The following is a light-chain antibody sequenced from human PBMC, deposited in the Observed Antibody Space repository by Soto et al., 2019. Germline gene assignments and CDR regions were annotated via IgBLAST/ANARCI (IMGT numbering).Light chain of an antibody. CDR1: SSDVGGYNS. Sequence: QSALTQPASVSGSPGQSITISCTGPSSDVGGYNSVSWYKHHPGKAPKLMIYEVSNRPSGVSNRFSGSKSGNTASLIISGLQAEDEADYYCSSYIGSSTVFGGGTKVTVL. CDR2: EVS. CDR3: SSYIGSSTV. J-gene: IGLJ2*01. V-gene: IGLV2-14*01.